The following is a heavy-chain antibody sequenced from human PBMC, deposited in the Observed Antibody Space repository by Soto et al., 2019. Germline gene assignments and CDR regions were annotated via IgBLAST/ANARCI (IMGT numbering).Heavy chain of an antibody. J-gene: IGHJ4*02. CDR1: GGTFSSYA. V-gene: IGHV1-69*06. CDR3: ARVFVEMATKSTIYFDY. D-gene: IGHD5-12*01. Sequence: QVQLVQSGAEVKKPGSSVKVSCKASGGTFSSYAISWVRQAPGQGLEWMGGIIPIFGTANYAQKFQGRVTITADKSTSTAYMELSSLRSEDTAVYYCARVFVEMATKSTIYFDYWGQGTLVTVSS. CDR2: IIPIFGTA.